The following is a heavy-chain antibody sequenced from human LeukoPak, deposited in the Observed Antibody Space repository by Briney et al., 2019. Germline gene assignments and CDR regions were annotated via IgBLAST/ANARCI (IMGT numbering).Heavy chain of an antibody. CDR1: GFTFDDYA. J-gene: IGHJ4*02. CDR2: ISWNSGSI. CDR3: ARRGSYREVDY. Sequence: GGSLRLSCAASGFTFDDYAMHWDRQAPGKGLEWVSGISWNSGSIGYADSVKGRFTISRDNAKNSLYLQMNSLRAEDTALYYCARRGSYREVDYWGQGTLVTVSS. D-gene: IGHD1-26*01. V-gene: IGHV3-9*01.